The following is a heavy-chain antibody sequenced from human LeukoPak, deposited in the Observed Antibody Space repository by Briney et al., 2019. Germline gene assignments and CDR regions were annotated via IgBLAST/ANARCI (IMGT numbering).Heavy chain of an antibody. V-gene: IGHV1-18*01. J-gene: IGHJ6*02. CDR1: GYTFTSYG. CDR3: ARDQYCSGGSCYFSYYYGMDV. D-gene: IGHD2-15*01. CDR2: ISAYNGNT. Sequence: ASVKVSCKASGYTFTSYGISWVRQAPGQGREWMGWISAYNGNTNYAQKLQGRVTMTTDTSTSTAYMELRSLRSDDTAVYYCARDQYCSGGSCYFSYYYGMDVWGQGTTVTVSS.